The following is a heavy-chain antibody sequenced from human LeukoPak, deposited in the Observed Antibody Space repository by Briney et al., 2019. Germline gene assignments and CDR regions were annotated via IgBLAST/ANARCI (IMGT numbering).Heavy chain of an antibody. Sequence: SETLSLTCTVSGGPISSGGYYWSWIRQPPGKGLEWIGYIYYSGSTNYNPSLKSRVTISVDTSKNQFSLKLSSVTAADTAVYYCASRGWRYYFDYWGQGTLVTVSS. CDR1: GGPISSGGYY. V-gene: IGHV4-61*08. J-gene: IGHJ4*02. CDR2: IYYSGST. D-gene: IGHD6-19*01. CDR3: ASRGWRYYFDY.